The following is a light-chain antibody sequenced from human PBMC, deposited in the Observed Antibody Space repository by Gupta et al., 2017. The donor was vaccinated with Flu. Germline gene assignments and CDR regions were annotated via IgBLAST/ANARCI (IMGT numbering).Light chain of an antibody. V-gene: IGLV2-11*01. CDR3: KSYGASPF. J-gene: IGLJ2*01. Sequence: GQSVAISCTGTSSDVGAYDYVSWYQQHPGQAPKLIIYDVNKRPSGVPDRFAGSKSGNTASLTISGLQPEDEADYYCKSYGASPFFGGGTRLT. CDR2: DVN. CDR1: SSDVGAYDY.